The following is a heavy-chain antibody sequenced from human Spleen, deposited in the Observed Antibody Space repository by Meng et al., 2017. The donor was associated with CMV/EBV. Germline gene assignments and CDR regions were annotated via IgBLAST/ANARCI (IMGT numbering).Heavy chain of an antibody. V-gene: IGHV3-13*01. CDR3: ARGSRYAGRAYPPDY. Sequence: GEALKISCAASGFTFSSFDMHWVRQATGKGLEWVSAIGSAGDTYYPASVKGRFTISRDNAKTSFYLQMDSLRAGDTAVYYCARGSRYAGRAYPPDYWGQGTLVTVSS. J-gene: IGHJ4*02. CDR1: GFTFSSFD. D-gene: IGHD1-26*01. CDR2: IGSAGDT.